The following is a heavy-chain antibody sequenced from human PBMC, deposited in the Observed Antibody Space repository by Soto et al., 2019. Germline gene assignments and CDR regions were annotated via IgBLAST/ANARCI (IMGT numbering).Heavy chain of an antibody. J-gene: IGHJ4*02. D-gene: IGHD5-12*01. CDR1: GFSLRTSGVG. CDR3: AHLATGGFYFDY. CDR2: IYWDDGK. Sequence: QITLKESGPTLVKPTQTLTLTCTFSGFSLRTSGVGVGWIRQPPGKALEWLAVIYWDDGKRYSPSLKSRLTITEGTSKNRVVLRMTNMDPVDTATYYCAHLATGGFYFDYWGQGTLVTVSS. V-gene: IGHV2-5*02.